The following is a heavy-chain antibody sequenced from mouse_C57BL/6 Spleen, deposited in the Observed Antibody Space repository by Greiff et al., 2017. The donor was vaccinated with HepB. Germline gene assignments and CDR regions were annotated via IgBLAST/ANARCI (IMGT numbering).Heavy chain of an antibody. J-gene: IGHJ4*01. CDR2: ISYDGSN. Sequence: VQLKESGPGLVKPSQSLSLTCSVTGYSITSGYYWNWIRQFPGNKLEWMGYISYDGSNNYNPSLKNRISITRDTSKNQFFLKLNSVTTEDTATYYCARDGEGAMDYWGQGTSVTVSS. CDR3: ARDGEGAMDY. V-gene: IGHV3-6*01. CDR1: GYSITSGYY.